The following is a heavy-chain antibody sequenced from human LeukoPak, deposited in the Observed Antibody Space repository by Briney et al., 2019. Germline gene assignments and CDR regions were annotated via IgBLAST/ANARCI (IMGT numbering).Heavy chain of an antibody. CDR3: ARGYSSSSTYYYYMDV. D-gene: IGHD6-6*01. CDR1: GGTFSSYA. Sequence: SVKVSCKASGGTFSSYAISWVRQAPGQGLEWMGGIIPIFGTANYAQKFQGRVTITADESTSTAYMELGSLKSEDTAVYYCARGYSSSSTYYYYMDVWGKGTTVTVSS. CDR2: IIPIFGTA. V-gene: IGHV1-69*13. J-gene: IGHJ6*03.